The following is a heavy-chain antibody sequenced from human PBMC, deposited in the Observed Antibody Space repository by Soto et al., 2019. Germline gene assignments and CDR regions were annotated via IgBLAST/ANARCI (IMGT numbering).Heavy chain of an antibody. J-gene: IGHJ5*02. CDR1: GGSISSSSYY. D-gene: IGHD6-13*01. V-gene: IGHV4-39*01. CDR2: IYYSGST. Sequence: PSETLSLTCTVSGGSISSSSYYWGWIRQPPGKGLEWIGSIYYSGSTYYNPSLKSRVTISVDTSKNQFSLKLSSVTAADTAVYYRARQGGGWQQLGKNWFDPWGQGTLVTVSS. CDR3: ARQGGGWQQLGKNWFDP.